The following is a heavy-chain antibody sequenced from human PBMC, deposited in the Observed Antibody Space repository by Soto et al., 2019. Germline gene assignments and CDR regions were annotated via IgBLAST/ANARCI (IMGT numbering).Heavy chain of an antibody. CDR3: ARDSADCAGSGSCTFDY. CDR1: GFTFSSYG. Sequence: GGSLRLSCAASGFTFSSYGMHWVRQAPGKGLEWVAVIWYDGSNKYYADSVKGRFTISRDNSKNTLYLQMNSLRAEDTAVYYCARDSADCAGSGSCTFDYWGQGTLVTVSS. V-gene: IGHV3-33*01. D-gene: IGHD3-10*01. CDR2: IWYDGSNK. J-gene: IGHJ4*02.